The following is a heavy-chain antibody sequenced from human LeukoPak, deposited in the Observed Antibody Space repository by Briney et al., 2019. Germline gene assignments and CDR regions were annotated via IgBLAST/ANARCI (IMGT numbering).Heavy chain of an antibody. CDR2: IYYSGST. CDR3: ARAIFGVVILPVAFDI. CDR1: GGSISSSSYY. Sequence: PSETLSLTCTVSGGSISSSSYYWGWIRQPPGKGLEWIGSIYYSGSTYYNPSLKSRVTISVDTSKNQFSLKLSSVTAADTAVYYCARAIFGVVILPVAFDIWGQGTMVTVSS. D-gene: IGHD3-3*01. V-gene: IGHV4-39*01. J-gene: IGHJ3*02.